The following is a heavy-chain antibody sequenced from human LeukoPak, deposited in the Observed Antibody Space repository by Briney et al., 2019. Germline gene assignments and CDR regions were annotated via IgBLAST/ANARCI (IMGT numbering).Heavy chain of an antibody. CDR3: ARGRKPRYCSGGSCYYYYYVDV. CDR1: GYTFTSYD. J-gene: IGHJ6*03. V-gene: IGHV1-8*01. CDR2: MNPNSGNT. Sequence: ASVKVSCKASGYTFTSYDINWVRQATGQGLEWMGWMNPNSGNTGYAQKFQGRVTMTRNTSISTAYMELSSLRSEDTAVYYCARGRKPRYCSGGSCYYYYYVDVWGKGTTVIVSS. D-gene: IGHD2-15*01.